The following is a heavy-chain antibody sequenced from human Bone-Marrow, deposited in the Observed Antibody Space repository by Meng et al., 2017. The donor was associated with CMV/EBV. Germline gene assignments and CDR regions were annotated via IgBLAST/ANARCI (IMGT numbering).Heavy chain of an antibody. J-gene: IGHJ3*02. D-gene: IGHD1-26*01. CDR3: ARGGSLDAFDI. Sequence: ASVKVSCKASGYTFTSYYMHWVRQAPGQGLEWMGIINPSGGSTSYAQKFQGRVTITTDESTSTAYMELSSLRSEDTAVYYCARGGSLDAFDIWGQGTMVTVSS. V-gene: IGHV1-46*01. CDR2: INPSGGST. CDR1: GYTFTSYY.